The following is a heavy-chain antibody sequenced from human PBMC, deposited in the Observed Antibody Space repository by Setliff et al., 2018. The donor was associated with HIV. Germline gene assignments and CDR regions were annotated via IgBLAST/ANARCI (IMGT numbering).Heavy chain of an antibody. CDR1: GGSFIGSSFQ. V-gene: IGHV4-39*07. J-gene: IGHJ4*02. Sequence: PSETLSLTCNVSGGSFIGSSFQSTWIRQAPGKGLEWIGDIAYSGTTMYFNYNPSLESRLSLSEDTSRHQFSLKLTSVTADDTGINYCARGPPFAYWGQGLLVTVSS. CDR3: ARGPPFAY. CDR2: IAYSGTTMYF.